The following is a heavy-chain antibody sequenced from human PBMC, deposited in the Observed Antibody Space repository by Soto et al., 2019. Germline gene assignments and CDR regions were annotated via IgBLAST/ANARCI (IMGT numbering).Heavy chain of an antibody. CDR1: GFTFGDYA. V-gene: IGHV3-49*03. J-gene: IGHJ6*02. CDR2: IRSKAYGGTT. Sequence: GGSLRLSCTASGFTFGDYAMSWFRQAPGKGLEWVGFIRSKAYGGTTEYAASVKGRFTISRDDSKSIAYLQMNSLKTEDTAVYYCTKIFGVDYYGMDVWGQGTTVTVSS. CDR3: TKIFGVDYYGMDV. D-gene: IGHD3-3*01.